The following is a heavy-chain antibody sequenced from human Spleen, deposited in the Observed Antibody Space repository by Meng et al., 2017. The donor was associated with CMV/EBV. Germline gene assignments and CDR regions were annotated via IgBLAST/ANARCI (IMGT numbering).Heavy chain of an antibody. Sequence: SVKVSCKASGGTFSSYAISWVRQATGQGLVWMGGIIPIFGTANYAQKCQGRVTITADKSTSTVYMELSSLRSEDTAVYYCVKEEEEVVISTDPYNWFDPWGQGTLVTVSS. J-gene: IGHJ5*02. CDR1: GGTFSSYA. D-gene: IGHD2-21*01. V-gene: IGHV1-69*06. CDR2: IIPIFGTA. CDR3: VKEEEEVVISTDPYNWFDP.